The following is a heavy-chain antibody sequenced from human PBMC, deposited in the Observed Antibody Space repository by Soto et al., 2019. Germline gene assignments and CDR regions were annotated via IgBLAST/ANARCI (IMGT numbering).Heavy chain of an antibody. Sequence: PGESLKISCTGCGYSFTTSYIGWVRQMPGKGLEWMGIIFPGDSETRYSPSFQGQVTISADNSISTAYLQWSSLKASDTAMYYCVRPHRYSSGPARNAFDIWGQGTMVTDSS. CDR2: IFPGDSET. CDR1: GYSFTTSY. J-gene: IGHJ3*02. D-gene: IGHD6-19*01. V-gene: IGHV5-51*01. CDR3: VRPHRYSSGPARNAFDI.